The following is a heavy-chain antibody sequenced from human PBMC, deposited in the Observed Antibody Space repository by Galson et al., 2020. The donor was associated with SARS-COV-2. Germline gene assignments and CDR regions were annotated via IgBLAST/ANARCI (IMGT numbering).Heavy chain of an antibody. CDR1: GGSISSGDYY. Sequence: SETLSLTCTVSGGSISSGDYYWSWIRQPPGKGLEWIGYIYYSGSTYYNPSLKSRVTISVDTSKNQFSLKLSSVTAADTAVYYCARRPGPDCGGDCSPGLFDYWGQGTLVTVSS. CDR3: ARRPGPDCGGDCSPGLFDY. V-gene: IGHV4-30-4*01. D-gene: IGHD2-21*01. CDR2: IYYSGST. J-gene: IGHJ4*02.